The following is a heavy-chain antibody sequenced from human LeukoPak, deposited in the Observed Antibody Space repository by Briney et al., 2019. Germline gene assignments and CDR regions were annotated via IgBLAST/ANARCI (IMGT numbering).Heavy chain of an antibody. CDR1: GFTFSSYA. V-gene: IGHV3-23*01. Sequence: GGSLRLSCAASGFTFSSYAMSWVRQAPGEGLEWVSAISGSGGSTYYADSVKGRFTISRDNSKNTLYPQMNSLRAEDTAVYYCAKQWDLTLDYWGQGTLVTVSS. CDR3: AKQWDLTLDY. CDR2: ISGSGGST. J-gene: IGHJ4*02. D-gene: IGHD1-26*01.